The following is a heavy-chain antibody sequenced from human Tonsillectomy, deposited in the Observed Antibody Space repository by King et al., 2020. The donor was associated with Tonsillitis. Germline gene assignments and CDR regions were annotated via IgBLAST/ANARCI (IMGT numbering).Heavy chain of an antibody. J-gene: IGHJ3*02. Sequence: VQLVESGGGLVQPGGSLRLSCAASGFSFTSYAMNWVRQAPGKGLEWVSTFSGSGGNTHFADSVEGRFTISRDNYKNTLFLQMSNLRPVDTAVYFCEKDQRYSGNYLDAFDIWGQGTMATVSS. CDR3: EKDQRYSGNYLDAFDI. CDR1: GFSFTSYA. D-gene: IGHD1-26*01. V-gene: IGHV3-23*04. CDR2: FSGSGGNT.